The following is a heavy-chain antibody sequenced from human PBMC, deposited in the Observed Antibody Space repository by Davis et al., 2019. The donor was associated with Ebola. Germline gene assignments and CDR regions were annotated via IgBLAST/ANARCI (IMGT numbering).Heavy chain of an antibody. V-gene: IGHV3-30-3*01. D-gene: IGHD2-2*01. Sequence: GESLKISCAASGFTFSSYAMHWVRQAPGKGLEWVAVISYDGSNKYYADSVKGRFTISRDNAKNSLYLQMNSLRAEDTAVYYCARDLSCSSTSCYADNWFDPWGQGTLVTVSS. J-gene: IGHJ5*02. CDR2: ISYDGSNK. CDR3: ARDLSCSSTSCYADNWFDP. CDR1: GFTFSSYA.